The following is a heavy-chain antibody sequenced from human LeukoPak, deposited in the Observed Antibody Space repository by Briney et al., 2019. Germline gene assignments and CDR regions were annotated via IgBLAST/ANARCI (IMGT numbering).Heavy chain of an antibody. CDR3: AKPTPWAFDM. CDR1: GFTFSSYG. CDR2: IRNDGTNK. V-gene: IGHV3-30*02. Sequence: PGGSLRLSCAASGFTFSSYGMHWVRQAPGKGLEWVAFIRNDGTNKYYKDSVEGRFTISRDTSKNTLYLQMNSLRPEDTAVYYCAKPTPWAFDMWGQGTMVTVSS. J-gene: IGHJ3*02.